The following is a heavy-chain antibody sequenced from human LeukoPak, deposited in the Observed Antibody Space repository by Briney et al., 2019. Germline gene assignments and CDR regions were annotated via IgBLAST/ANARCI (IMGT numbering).Heavy chain of an antibody. D-gene: IGHD6-13*01. CDR2: ISSSSSYI. V-gene: IGHV3-21*01. Sequence: GGSLRLSCAASGFTFSSYSMNWVRQAPGKGLEWVSSISSSSSYIYYADSVKGRFTISRDNAKNSLYLQMNSLRAEDTAVYYCARDPLPYCSSGRPASDDYWGQGTLVTVSS. CDR3: ARDPLPYCSSGRPASDDY. J-gene: IGHJ4*02. CDR1: GFTFSSYS.